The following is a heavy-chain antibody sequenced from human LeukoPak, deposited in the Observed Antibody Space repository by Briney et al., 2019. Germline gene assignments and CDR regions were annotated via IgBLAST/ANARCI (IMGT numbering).Heavy chain of an antibody. J-gene: IGHJ3*02. CDR1: GGSFSGYY. V-gene: IGHV4-34*01. CDR2: INHSGST. D-gene: IGHD2-2*01. CDR3: ARQRGYCSSTSCYLDAFDI. Sequence: SETLSLTCAAYGGSFSGYYWSWIRQPPGKGLEWIGEINHSGSTNYNPSLKSRVTISVDTSKNQFSLKLSSVTAADTAVYYCARQRGYCSSTSCYLDAFDIWGRGTMVTVSS.